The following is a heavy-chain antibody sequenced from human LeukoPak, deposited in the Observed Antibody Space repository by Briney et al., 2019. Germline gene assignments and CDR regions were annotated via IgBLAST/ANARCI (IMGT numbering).Heavy chain of an antibody. CDR3: ARVGGSGSYWGYLFDY. CDR1: GGTFSSYA. Sequence: AVKVSCKAAGGTFSSYAISWVRQAPGQGLEWMGRIIPILGIANYAQKFQGRVTLTADKSTSTAYMELSSLRSEDTAVYYCARVGGSGSYWGYLFDYWGQATMVTVSS. D-gene: IGHD3-10*01. V-gene: IGHV1-69*04. CDR2: IIPILGIA. J-gene: IGHJ4*02.